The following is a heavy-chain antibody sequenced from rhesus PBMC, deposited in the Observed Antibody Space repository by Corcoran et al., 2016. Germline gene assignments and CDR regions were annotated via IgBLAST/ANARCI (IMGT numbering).Heavy chain of an antibody. CDR1: GGSISDDHY. CDR2: IYGGSGGT. D-gene: IGHD6-31*01. J-gene: IGHJ4*01. V-gene: IGHV4-106*01. Sequence: VQLQESGPGLVKPSETLSLTCAVSGGSISDDHYWSWIRQPPGKGLEWMGYIYGGSGGTNYKPTRNNRITISIDTSKKQFSLKLRSVTGSDTAVYYCASPYSSGWFYSDNWGQGVLVTVSS. CDR3: ASPYSSGWFYSDN.